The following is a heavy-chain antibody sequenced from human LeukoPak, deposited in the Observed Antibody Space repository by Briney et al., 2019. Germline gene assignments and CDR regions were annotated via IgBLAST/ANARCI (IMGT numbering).Heavy chain of an antibody. Sequence: SETLSLTCTIAGASISSYYWSWIRQPPGKGLEWIGYVDYRVKTNYNPSLKSRVTISIDTSKSLFSLKLNSVTAADTAVYYCARVEVGAANRQWYGMDVWGQGTTVTVSS. J-gene: IGHJ6*02. D-gene: IGHD2-15*01. CDR1: GASISSYY. CDR3: ARVEVGAANRQWYGMDV. V-gene: IGHV4-59*01. CDR2: VDYRVKT.